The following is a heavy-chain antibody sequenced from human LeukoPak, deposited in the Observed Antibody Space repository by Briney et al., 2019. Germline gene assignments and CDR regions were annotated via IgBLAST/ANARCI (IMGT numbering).Heavy chain of an antibody. CDR1: GGSFSGYY. CDR2: INHSGST. Sequence: SETLSLTCAVYGGSFSGYYWSWIRQPPGKGLEWIGEINHSGSTNYNPSLKSRVTISVDTSKNQFSLKLSSVTAADTAVYYCARRKNGYDSSGYRRGRFDPWGQGTLVTVSS. V-gene: IGHV4-34*01. CDR3: ARRKNGYDSSGYRRGRFDP. J-gene: IGHJ5*02. D-gene: IGHD3-22*01.